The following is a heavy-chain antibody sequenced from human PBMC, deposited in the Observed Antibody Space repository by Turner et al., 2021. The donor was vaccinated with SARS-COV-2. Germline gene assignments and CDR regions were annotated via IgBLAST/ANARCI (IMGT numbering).Heavy chain of an antibody. CDR1: GFTFSSYG. J-gene: IGHJ6*02. CDR3: ARDLEGAMVTYYYGMDV. V-gene: IGHV3-33*01. D-gene: IGHD5-18*01. Sequence: QVQLVESGGGGVQPGRSLRLSCAASGFTFSSYGMHWVRQAPGKGLEWVAVIWYDGSNKYYADSVKGRFTISRDNSKNTLYLQMNSLRAEDTAVYYCARDLEGAMVTYYYGMDVWGQGTTVTVSS. CDR2: IWYDGSNK.